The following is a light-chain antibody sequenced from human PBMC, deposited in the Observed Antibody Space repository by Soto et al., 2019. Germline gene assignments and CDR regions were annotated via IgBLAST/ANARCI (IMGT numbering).Light chain of an antibody. CDR2: AAS. Sequence: DIQMTQSPSSLSASVGDRVTITCRASQTINNNLNWFQQKPGKAPNLLIFAASNLQSGVPSRFSGSGSGTDFTLTISSLQPEDFAIYYCQQTYTTPEITFGQGTRLEIK. CDR1: QTINNN. V-gene: IGKV1-39*01. CDR3: QQTYTTPEIT. J-gene: IGKJ5*01.